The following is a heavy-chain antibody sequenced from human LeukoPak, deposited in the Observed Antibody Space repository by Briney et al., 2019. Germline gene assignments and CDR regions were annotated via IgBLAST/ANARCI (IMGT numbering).Heavy chain of an antibody. CDR3: AREYSSGWETYYYYYYMDV. CDR1: GYTFTSYG. J-gene: IGHJ6*03. CDR2: ISAYNGNT. Sequence: ASVKVSCEASGYTFTSYGISWVRQAPGQGLEWMGWISAYNGNTNYAQKLKGRVTMTTDTSTSTAYMELRSLRSDDTAVYYCAREYSSGWETYYYYYYMDVWGKGTTVTVSS. D-gene: IGHD6-19*01. V-gene: IGHV1-18*01.